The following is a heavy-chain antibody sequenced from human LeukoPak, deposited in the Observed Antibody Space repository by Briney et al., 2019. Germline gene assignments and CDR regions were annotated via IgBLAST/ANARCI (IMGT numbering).Heavy chain of an antibody. CDR1: GFTISAYG. J-gene: IGHJ4*02. Sequence: GGSLRLSYAASGFTISAYGMSWVRQAPGKGLEWVSGISGSGDSTYSADSVKGRFTISRDNSKNTLYLQMTSLRAEDTAVYYCAKLRGYSGYDSDYWGQGTLVTVSS. V-gene: IGHV3-23*01. CDR2: ISGSGDST. CDR3: AKLRGYSGYDSDY. D-gene: IGHD5-12*01.